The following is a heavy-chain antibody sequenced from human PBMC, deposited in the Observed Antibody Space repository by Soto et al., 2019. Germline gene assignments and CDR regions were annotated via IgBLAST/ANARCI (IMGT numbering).Heavy chain of an antibody. Sequence: ASVKVSCKASGYTFTAYYMHWLRQAPGQGLEWMGCINANSGDTYYAQKFQGRVTVTRDTSSSTAYMELARLRSDDTALYYCAREVGSTRKAFDIWGQGTVVTVSS. V-gene: IGHV1-2*02. CDR2: INANSGDT. J-gene: IGHJ3*02. CDR3: AREVGSTRKAFDI. CDR1: GYTFTAYY. D-gene: IGHD1-26*01.